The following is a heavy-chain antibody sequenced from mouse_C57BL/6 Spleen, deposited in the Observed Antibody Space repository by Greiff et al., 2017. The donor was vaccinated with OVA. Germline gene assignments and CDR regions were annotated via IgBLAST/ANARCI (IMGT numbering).Heavy chain of an antibody. CDR3: ARGYGYDMAWFAY. CDR2: INPSSVYT. CDR1: FYTFTTYF. D-gene: IGHD2-2*01. J-gene: IGHJ3*01. V-gene: IGHV1-7*01. Sequence: LSFTSSFYTFTTYFIHFLKHIPGQGLEWIGYINPSSVYTKYNQKFKDKATLTADKSSSTAYMQLSSLTYEDSAVYYCARGYGYDMAWFAYWGQGTLVTVSA.